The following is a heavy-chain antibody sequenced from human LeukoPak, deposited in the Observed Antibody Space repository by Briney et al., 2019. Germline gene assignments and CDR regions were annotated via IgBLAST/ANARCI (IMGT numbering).Heavy chain of an antibody. CDR1: GGTFSSYA. CDR2: IIPIFGTA. D-gene: IGHD3-10*02. Sequence: PVKVSCKASGGTFSSYAISWVRQAPGQGLEWMGGIIPIFGTANYAQKFQGRVTITADESTSTAYMELSSLRSEDTAVYYCARSPKMFGELLFTFDYWGQGTLVTVSS. V-gene: IGHV1-69*13. CDR3: ARSPKMFGELLFTFDY. J-gene: IGHJ4*02.